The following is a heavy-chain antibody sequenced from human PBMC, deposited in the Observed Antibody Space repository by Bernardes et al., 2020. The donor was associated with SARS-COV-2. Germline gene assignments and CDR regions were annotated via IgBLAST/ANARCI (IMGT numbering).Heavy chain of an antibody. CDR3: ASRSARQWELPQGYGMGV. CDR1: GGSIRSSSYY. Sequence: SETLYLTCTVSGGSIRSSSYYWGWIRQPPGKGLEWIGSIYYSGSTYYNPSLKSRVTISVDTSKNQFSLKLSSVTAADTAVYYCASRSARQWELPQGYGMGVWGQGTTVTVSS. J-gene: IGHJ6*02. CDR2: IYYSGST. D-gene: IGHD1-26*01. V-gene: IGHV4-39*01.